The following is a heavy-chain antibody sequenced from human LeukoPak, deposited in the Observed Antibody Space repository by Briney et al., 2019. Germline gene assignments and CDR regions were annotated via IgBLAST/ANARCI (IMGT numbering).Heavy chain of an antibody. V-gene: IGHV3-23*01. CDR1: GFTFSSYA. CDR2: ISGSGGST. D-gene: IGHD6-19*01. Sequence: GGSLRLSCAASGFTFSSYAMSWVRQAPGKGLGWVSAISGSGGSTYYANSVKGRFTISRDNSKNTLYLQMNSLRAEDTAVYYCAKEGSGWYSKYYYYYGMDVWGQGTTVTVSS. CDR3: AKEGSGWYSKYYYYYGMDV. J-gene: IGHJ6*02.